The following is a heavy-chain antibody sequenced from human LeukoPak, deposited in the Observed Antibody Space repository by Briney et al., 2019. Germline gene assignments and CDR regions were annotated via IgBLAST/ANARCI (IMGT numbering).Heavy chain of an antibody. Sequence: PSETLSLTCTVSGGSVSGHYWSWMRQTPGKGLEWIGYILYSGSTRYSPSLGSRVTISVDTSKDLFSLKLTSVTAADTALYYCARHRGQYNAHDAFDIWGQGTLVAVSS. V-gene: IGHV4-59*08. J-gene: IGHJ3*02. D-gene: IGHD1-14*01. CDR1: GGSVSGHY. CDR2: ILYSGST. CDR3: ARHRGQYNAHDAFDI.